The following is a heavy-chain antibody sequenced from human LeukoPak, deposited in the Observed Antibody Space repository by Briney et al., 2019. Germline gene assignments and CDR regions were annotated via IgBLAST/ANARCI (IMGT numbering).Heavy chain of an antibody. V-gene: IGHV4-59*11. CDR2: VFNGGST. Sequence: SETLSLTCSVSGGSINSHYWSWIRQSPGKGLEWIGYVFNGGSTNYNPSLKSRVTMSLDTSRDQSSLRLSSVTAADTAIYYCASRPAGSTWYGVFDFWSQGTLVTVSS. CDR3: ASRPAGSTWYGVFDF. D-gene: IGHD6-13*01. CDR1: GGSINSHY. J-gene: IGHJ4*02.